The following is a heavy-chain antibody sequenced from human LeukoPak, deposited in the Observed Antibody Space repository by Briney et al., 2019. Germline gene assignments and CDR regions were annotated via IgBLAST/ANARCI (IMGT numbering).Heavy chain of an antibody. D-gene: IGHD6-19*01. CDR2: ISGIGGST. V-gene: IGHV3-23*01. CDR1: RFTFTSDA. Sequence: GGSLRLSCAPSRFTFTSDAMSWVRQAPGKGLEWVSPISGIGGSTYYAHSVKGRFTIYRDKSKNTLYLQMNSLRAEDTAVYYCAKSNDIAVAGTWWGQGTLVTVSS. CDR3: AKSNDIAVAGTW. J-gene: IGHJ4*02.